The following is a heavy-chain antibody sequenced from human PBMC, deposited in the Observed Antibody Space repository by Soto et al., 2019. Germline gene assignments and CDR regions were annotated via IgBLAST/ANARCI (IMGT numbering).Heavy chain of an antibody. CDR3: AREIVATIYYYYYMDV. D-gene: IGHD5-12*01. J-gene: IGHJ6*03. CDR2: FDPEDGET. Sequence: ASVKVSCKVSGYTLTELSMHWVRQAPGKGLEWMGGFDPEDGETIYAQKFQGRVTITADKSTSTAYMELSSLRSEDTAVYYCAREIVATIYYYYYMDVWGKGTTVTVSS. CDR1: GYTLTELS. V-gene: IGHV1-24*01.